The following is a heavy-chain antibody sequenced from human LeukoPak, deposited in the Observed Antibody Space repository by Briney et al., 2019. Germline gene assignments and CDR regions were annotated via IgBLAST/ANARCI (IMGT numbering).Heavy chain of an antibody. V-gene: IGHV3-30-3*01. J-gene: IGHJ4*02. CDR1: GFDFSRYV. D-gene: IGHD3-16*01. CDR3: ARGNLYTAATIEDY. CDR2: ISPEGYMK. Sequence: GGSLRLSCAASGFDFSRYVIHWVRQGPGKGLEWVAVISPEGYMKDYADSVKGRFTVSRDNSKKTVYLQMNSLSAEDTSRYYCARGNLYTAATIEDYWGQGTLVTVSS.